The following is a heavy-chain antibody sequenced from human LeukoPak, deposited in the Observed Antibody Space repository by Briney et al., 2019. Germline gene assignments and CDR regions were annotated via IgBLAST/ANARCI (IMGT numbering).Heavy chain of an antibody. Sequence: AASVKVSCKAYGYTFTSYYMHWERQAPGQGLEWMGLINPSGGSTSYAQKYQGTVTMTRDTSTSTVYMELSSLRSEDTAVYYCARERIGYYYDSSGSFYFDYWGQGTLVTVSS. CDR1: GYTFTSYY. CDR3: ARERIGYYYDSSGSFYFDY. J-gene: IGHJ4*02. D-gene: IGHD3-22*01. V-gene: IGHV1-46*01. CDR2: INPSGGST.